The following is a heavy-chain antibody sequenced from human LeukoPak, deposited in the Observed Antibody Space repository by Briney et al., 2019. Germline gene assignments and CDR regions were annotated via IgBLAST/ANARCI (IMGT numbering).Heavy chain of an antibody. CDR2: INPKSGDS. CDR1: GYVFPGYY. CDR3: TRGSSYGLPHQF. Sequence: GASVKVSCKASGYVFPGYYTYWVRQAPGQGLEWVGWINPKSGDSNYGQRFQGRVIMTRDTSTTTAYMEVSRPASDDTAVYYCTRGSSYGLPHQFWGQGTLVTVSS. V-gene: IGHV1-2*02. D-gene: IGHD5-18*01. J-gene: IGHJ4*02.